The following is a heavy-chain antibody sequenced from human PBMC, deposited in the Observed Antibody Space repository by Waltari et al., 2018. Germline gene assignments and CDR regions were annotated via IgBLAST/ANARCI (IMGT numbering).Heavy chain of an antibody. D-gene: IGHD6-13*01. CDR1: GYTLTELS. CDR2: LSPEDSET. V-gene: IGHV1-24*01. Sequence: QVQLVQSGAEVKKPGASVKVSCKVSGYTLTELSMHWVRQALGKGLEWMGGLSPEDSETIYAQKFQGTVTRTADTSTDTAYMELSRLRSGDTAVYYCAIELPAAGTYYGMDVWGQGTTVTVSS. J-gene: IGHJ6*02. CDR3: AIELPAAGTYYGMDV.